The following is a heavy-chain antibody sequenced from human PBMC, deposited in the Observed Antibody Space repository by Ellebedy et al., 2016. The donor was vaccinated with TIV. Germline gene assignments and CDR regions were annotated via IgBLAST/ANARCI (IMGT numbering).Heavy chain of an antibody. Sequence: PGGSLRLSCAASGFTFRSYWMSWVRQAPGKGLEWLANINQDGSEKYYVDSVKGRFSMSRDNAKNSVYLQMNSLRAEDTAMYYCARVRSVYHYMDVWGKGTMVTVSS. V-gene: IGHV3-7*01. D-gene: IGHD2-8*01. CDR3: ARVRSVYHYMDV. CDR2: INQDGSEK. CDR1: GFTFRSYW. J-gene: IGHJ6*03.